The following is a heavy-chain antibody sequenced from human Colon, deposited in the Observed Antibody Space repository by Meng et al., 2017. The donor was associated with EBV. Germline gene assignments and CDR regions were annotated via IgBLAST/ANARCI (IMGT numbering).Heavy chain of an antibody. J-gene: IGHJ5*02. CDR2: INHSGST. CDR3: ARGDGSGSGNWFDP. D-gene: IGHD3-10*01. V-gene: IGHV4-34*01. Sequence: QLQQWGSAPLRLSETLSLTCVVYGGSFSVSYLSWIRQPPGKGLEWSGEINHSGSTHYNPSLKSRLTISVDTSKNQFSLKLSSVTAADTAVYYCARGDGSGSGNWFDPWGQGTLVTFSS. CDR1: GGSFSVSY.